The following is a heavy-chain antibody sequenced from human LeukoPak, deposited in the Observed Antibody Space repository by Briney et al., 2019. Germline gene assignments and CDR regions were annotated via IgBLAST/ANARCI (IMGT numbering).Heavy chain of an antibody. Sequence: PGGSLRLSCAASGFTFNSYNMNWVRQAPGKGLEWVSYISSSSSTIYYADSVKGRFTISRDSAKTSLFLQMNSLRDEDTAVYYCARAYSSSSGSDAFDSWGLGILVTVSS. CDR1: GFTFNSYN. D-gene: IGHD6-6*01. V-gene: IGHV3-48*02. CDR3: ARAYSSSSGSDAFDS. J-gene: IGHJ3*02. CDR2: ISSSSSTI.